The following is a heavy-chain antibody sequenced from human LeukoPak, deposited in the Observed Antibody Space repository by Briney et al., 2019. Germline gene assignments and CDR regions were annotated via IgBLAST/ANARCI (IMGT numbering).Heavy chain of an antibody. V-gene: IGHV3-9*01. J-gene: IGHJ4*02. CDR2: ISWNSGSI. Sequence: GRSLRLSCAASGFTFDDYATHWVRQAPGKGLEWVSGISWNSGSIGYADSVKGRFTISRDNAKNSLYLQMNSLRAEDTALYYCAKDTYYDSSGYYSNWGQGTLVTVSS. CDR3: AKDTYYDSSGYYSN. CDR1: GFTFDDYA. D-gene: IGHD3-22*01.